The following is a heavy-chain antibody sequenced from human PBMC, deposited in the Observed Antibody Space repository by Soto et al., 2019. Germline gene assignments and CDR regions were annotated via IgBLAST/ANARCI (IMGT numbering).Heavy chain of an antibody. J-gene: IGHJ3*02. CDR1: GGTVISGSYY. CDR2: IYYSGST. V-gene: IGHV4-61*01. D-gene: IGHD3-22*01. Sequence: SGTLSLTRTFSGGTVISGSYYGSWIRQPPGKGLEWIGYIYYSGSTNYNPSLKSRVTISVDTPKNQFSLKLSSVTAADTAVYYCARDPNYYDSDDAFDIWGQGTMATGS. CDR3: ARDPNYYDSDDAFDI.